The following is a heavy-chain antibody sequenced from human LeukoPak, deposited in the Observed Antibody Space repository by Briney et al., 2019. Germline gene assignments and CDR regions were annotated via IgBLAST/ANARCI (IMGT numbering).Heavy chain of an antibody. D-gene: IGHD7-27*01. CDR2: INTDGSST. Sequence: GGSLRLSCAASGFTFSSYWMHWVRQAPGRGLVWVSPINTDGSSTFYADSVTGRFTISRDNAKNTLYLQMNTLRAEATAVYYCAGDPGRYNSFDPWGQGTLVTVSS. CDR1: GFTFSSYW. CDR3: AGDPGRYNSFDP. V-gene: IGHV3-74*01. J-gene: IGHJ5*02.